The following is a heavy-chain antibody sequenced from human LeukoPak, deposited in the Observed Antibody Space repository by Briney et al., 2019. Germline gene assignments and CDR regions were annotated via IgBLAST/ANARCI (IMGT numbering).Heavy chain of an antibody. V-gene: IGHV4-39*01. CDR1: GGSISSSSYY. CDR3: AKGSGSYYSFDC. D-gene: IGHD3-10*01. CDR2: IYYSGST. Sequence: SETLSLTCTVSGGSISSSSYYWGWIRQPPGKGLEWIGSIYYSGSTHYNPSLKSRVTISADTSKNQFSLKLSSVTAADTAVYYCAKGSGSYYSFDCWGQGTLVTVSS. J-gene: IGHJ4*02.